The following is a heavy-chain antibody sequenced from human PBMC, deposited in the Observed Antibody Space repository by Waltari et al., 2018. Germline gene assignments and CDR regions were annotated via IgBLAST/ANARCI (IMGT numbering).Heavy chain of an antibody. Sequence: EVQLSESGGGLVQPGGSLRLSCAASGFNLSSYAMSWVRQAPGKGLEWVSTMSGSAGSTYYADSVKGRFTISRDISKNTLFLQMNSLRAEDTALYSCAKDQYTSSRRGFDSWGQGTLVTVSS. CDR1: GFNLSSYA. V-gene: IGHV3-23*01. CDR2: MSGSAGST. CDR3: AKDQYTSSRRGFDS. D-gene: IGHD3-10*01. J-gene: IGHJ4*02.